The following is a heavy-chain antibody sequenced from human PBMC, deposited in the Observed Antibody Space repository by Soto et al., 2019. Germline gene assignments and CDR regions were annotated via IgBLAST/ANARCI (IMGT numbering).Heavy chain of an antibody. Sequence: QVQLQESGPGLVKPSQTLSLTCTVSGASISSGGYWSWIRQHPGKGLEWIGYIYYSGRTYYNPSRNSRVTISVDTSKDPFSLKLNSVTAADTAVYFCAGIVLAEADQFDSWGQGTMVTVSS. V-gene: IGHV4-31*03. D-gene: IGHD2-21*01. J-gene: IGHJ4*02. CDR2: IYYSGRT. CDR1: GASISSGGY. CDR3: AGIVLAEADQFDS.